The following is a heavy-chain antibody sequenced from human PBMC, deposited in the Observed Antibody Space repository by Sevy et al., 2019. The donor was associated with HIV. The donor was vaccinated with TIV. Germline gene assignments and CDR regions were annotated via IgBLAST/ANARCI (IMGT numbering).Heavy chain of an antibody. CDR2: IWHDGSNE. CDR3: AGEAGYGANSRPFDY. CDR1: GFTFSTYV. Sequence: GGSLRLSCVASGFTFSTYVMHWVRQAPGKGLEWVAVIWHDGSNEYYADSVKGRLTISRDNSKNTLYLQMNSLRVEDTAVYYCAGEAGYGANSRPFDYWGQGTLVTVSS. D-gene: IGHD4-17*01. V-gene: IGHV3-33*08. J-gene: IGHJ4*02.